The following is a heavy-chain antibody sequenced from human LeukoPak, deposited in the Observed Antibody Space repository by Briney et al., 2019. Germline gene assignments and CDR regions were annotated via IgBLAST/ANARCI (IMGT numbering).Heavy chain of an antibody. CDR3: ARNDTVVTQGWWFDP. CDR2: IYYSGST. D-gene: IGHD4-23*01. Sequence: PSETLSLTCTVSGGSISSSSYYWGWIRQPPGKGLEWIGSIYYSGSTYHNPSLKSRVTISVDTSKNQFSLKLSSVTAADTAVYYCARNDTVVTQGWWFDPWGQGTLVTVSS. CDR1: GGSISSSSYY. V-gene: IGHV4-39*01. J-gene: IGHJ5*02.